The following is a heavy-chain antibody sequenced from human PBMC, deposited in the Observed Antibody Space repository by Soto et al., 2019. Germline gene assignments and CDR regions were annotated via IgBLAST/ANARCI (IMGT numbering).Heavy chain of an antibody. Sequence: QVQLKQWGAGLLKPSETLSLTCAVYGGSLSGHYWSWIRQPPGKGLEWIGEINYSGSTNYNPSLKSRVTISVDTSKNQFSLKLSSVTAADTAVYYCARGRDHVLEYSSGWFWDYWGQGTLVTVSS. D-gene: IGHD6-19*01. V-gene: IGHV4-34*01. CDR2: INYSGST. CDR1: GGSLSGHY. CDR3: ARGRDHVLEYSSGWFWDY. J-gene: IGHJ4*02.